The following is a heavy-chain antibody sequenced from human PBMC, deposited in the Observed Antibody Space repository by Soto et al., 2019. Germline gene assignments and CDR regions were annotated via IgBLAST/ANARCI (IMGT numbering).Heavy chain of an antibody. V-gene: IGHV4-59*08. CDR1: GGSINNYY. J-gene: IGHJ5*02. D-gene: IGHD3-22*01. Sequence: SETLSLTCTVSGGSINNYYWTWIRQPPGMGLEWIGYVYYTGATSYNPSLKSRVTISIDGSKNQISLKLSSVTAGDTAFYYCARLGGYYHSLDTWGQGTLVTVSS. CDR3: ARLGGYYHSLDT. CDR2: VYYTGAT.